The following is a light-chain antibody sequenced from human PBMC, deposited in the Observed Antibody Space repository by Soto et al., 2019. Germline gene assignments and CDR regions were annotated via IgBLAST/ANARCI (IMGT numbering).Light chain of an antibody. Sequence: SYELTQPPSVSVSPGQTASITCSGDKLGNKYASCYQQKQGQSPVLVIYQNYKRPSGSPERFSGSNSGNTATLTNSGTHAMDEADYYCQAWDSSTLYVFGTGTKVTVL. CDR1: KLGNKY. V-gene: IGLV3-1*01. CDR3: QAWDSSTLYV. CDR2: QNY. J-gene: IGLJ1*01.